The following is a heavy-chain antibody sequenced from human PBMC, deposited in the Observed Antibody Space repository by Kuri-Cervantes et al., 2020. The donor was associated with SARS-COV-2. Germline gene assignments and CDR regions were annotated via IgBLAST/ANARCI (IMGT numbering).Heavy chain of an antibody. Sequence: LSLTCAASGFTFSSYGMHWVRQAPGKGLEWVAVIWYDGSNKYYADSVKGRFTISRDNAKNMLYLQMNSLRAEDTAVSYCARHTQGDNWGQGTLVTVSS. J-gene: IGHJ4*02. CDR1: GFTFSSYG. V-gene: IGHV3-33*01. CDR2: IWYDGSNK. CDR3: ARHTQGDN.